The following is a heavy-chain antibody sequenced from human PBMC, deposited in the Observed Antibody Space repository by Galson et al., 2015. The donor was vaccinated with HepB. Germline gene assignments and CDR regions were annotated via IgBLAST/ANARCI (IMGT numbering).Heavy chain of an antibody. Sequence: SLRLSCAASGFTFNYYAMTWVRQPPGKGLEWVSTLDFSGGNSYYADSVKGRFTISRDNSKNTLYLQMSSLRAEDTAVYYCARGIGTLDYWGQGALVTVSS. V-gene: IGHV3-23*01. D-gene: IGHD1-14*01. CDR1: GFTFNYYA. J-gene: IGHJ4*02. CDR3: ARGIGTLDY. CDR2: LDFSGGNS.